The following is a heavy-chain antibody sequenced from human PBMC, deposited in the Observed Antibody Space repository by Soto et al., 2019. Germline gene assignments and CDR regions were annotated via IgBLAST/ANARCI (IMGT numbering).Heavy chain of an antibody. J-gene: IGHJ4*02. CDR1: GGSFSGYY. CDR2: INHSGST. CDR3: ARGERWLRTQFYFDY. D-gene: IGHD5-12*01. V-gene: IGHV4-34*01. Sequence: TSETLSLTCAVYGGSFSGYYWSWIRQPPGKGLEWIGEINHSGSTNYNPSLKSRVTISVDTSKNQFSLKLSSVTAADTAVHYCARGERWLRTQFYFDYWGQGTLVTVSS.